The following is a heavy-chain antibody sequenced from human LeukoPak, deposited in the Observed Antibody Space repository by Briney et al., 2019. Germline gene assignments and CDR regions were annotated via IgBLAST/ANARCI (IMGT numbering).Heavy chain of an antibody. V-gene: IGHV1-18*01. Sequence: ASVKVSCKASGYTFTSYGITWVRQAPGQGLEWMGWISSYDGNTKSVDKLQGRVTMTTDTSTSTAYMELRSLRSDDTAVYYCARDAYGSGKGYFDYWGQGTLVTVSS. D-gene: IGHD3-10*01. J-gene: IGHJ4*02. CDR1: GYTFTSYG. CDR3: ARDAYGSGKGYFDY. CDR2: ISSYDGNT.